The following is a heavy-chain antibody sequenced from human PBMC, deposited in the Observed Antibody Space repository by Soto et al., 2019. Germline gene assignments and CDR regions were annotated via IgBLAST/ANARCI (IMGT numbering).Heavy chain of an antibody. D-gene: IGHD1-26*01. V-gene: IGHV4-34*01. CDR3: ARSRWVLRYFDA. Sequence: QVQLQQWGAGLLKPSETLSLTCAVYGGSFSAYYWHWIRQTPGKGLEWIGEINQSGSTVYNPSLKRRVAMLVVTYQLKFALHLRSVTTADAAVYYCARSRWVLRYFDAWGQGTLGTISS. CDR2: INQSGST. CDR1: GGSFSAYY. J-gene: IGHJ4*02.